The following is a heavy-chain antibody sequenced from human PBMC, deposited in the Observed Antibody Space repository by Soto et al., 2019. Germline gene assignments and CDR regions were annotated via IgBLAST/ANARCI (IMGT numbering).Heavy chain of an antibody. CDR1: GYTLTELS. CDR2: FDPEDGET. CDR3: ATDPYSSGWDPNDAFDI. V-gene: IGHV1-24*01. D-gene: IGHD6-19*01. J-gene: IGHJ3*02. Sequence: ASVKVSCKASGYTLTELSMHWVRQAPGKGLEWMGGFDPEDGETIYAQKFQGRVTMTEDTSTDTAYMELSSLRSEDTAVYYCATDPYSSGWDPNDAFDIWGQGTMVTVSS.